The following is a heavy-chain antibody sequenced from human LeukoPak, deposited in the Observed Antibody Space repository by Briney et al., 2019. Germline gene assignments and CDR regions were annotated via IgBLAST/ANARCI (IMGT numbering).Heavy chain of an antibody. CDR3: ARGVVVVTAPLFGP. Sequence: SETLSLTCTVSGGSISSGDYYWSWIRQPPGRGLEWIGYIYYSGSTYYNPSLKSRVTISVDTSKNQFSLKLSSVTAADTAVYYCARGVVVVTAPLFGPWGQGTLVTVSS. J-gene: IGHJ5*02. D-gene: IGHD2-21*02. V-gene: IGHV4-30-4*01. CDR2: IYYSGST. CDR1: GGSISSGDYY.